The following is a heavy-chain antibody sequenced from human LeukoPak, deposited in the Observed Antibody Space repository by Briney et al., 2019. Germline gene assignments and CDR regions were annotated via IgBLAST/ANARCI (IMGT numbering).Heavy chain of an antibody. Sequence: SGEVSGKASGGTFSSYAVSWLRQAPGQGLEGRGGIIPIFGTANYAQKFQGRVTITADESTSTAYMELSSPRAEDTAVYSCARDRYSGYDMEDWFDPWGQGTLVTVSS. CDR1: GGTFSSYA. CDR2: IIPIFGTA. CDR3: ARDRYSGYDMEDWFDP. J-gene: IGHJ5*02. D-gene: IGHD5-12*01. V-gene: IGHV1-69*13.